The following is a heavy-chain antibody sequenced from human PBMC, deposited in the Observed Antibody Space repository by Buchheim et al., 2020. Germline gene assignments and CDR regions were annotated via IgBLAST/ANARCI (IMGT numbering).Heavy chain of an antibody. CDR2: ISYDGSNK. CDR3: ARDLRCSGGSCYSYFDY. V-gene: IGHV3-30-3*01. D-gene: IGHD2-15*01. Sequence: QVQLVESGGGVVQPGRSLRLSCAASGFTFSSYAMHWVRQAPGKGLEWVAVISYDGSNKYYADSVKGRFTISRDNSKNTLYLQMNSLRAEDTAVYYCARDLRCSGGSCYSYFDYWGQGTL. J-gene: IGHJ4*02. CDR1: GFTFSSYA.